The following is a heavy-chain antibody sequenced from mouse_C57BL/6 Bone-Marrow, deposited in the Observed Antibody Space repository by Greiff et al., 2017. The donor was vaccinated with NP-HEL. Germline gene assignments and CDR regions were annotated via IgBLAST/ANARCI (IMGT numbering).Heavy chain of an antibody. D-gene: IGHD2-4*01. CDR3: TPCYDYPDY. V-gene: IGHV14-4*01. J-gene: IGHJ2*01. CDR2: IDPENGDT. Sequence: VQLKQSGAELVRPGASVKLSCTASGFNIKDDYMHWVKQRPEQGLEWIGWIDPENGDTEYASKFQGKATITADTSSNTAYLQLSSLTSEDTAVYYCTPCYDYPDYWGQGTTLTVSS. CDR1: GFNIKDDY.